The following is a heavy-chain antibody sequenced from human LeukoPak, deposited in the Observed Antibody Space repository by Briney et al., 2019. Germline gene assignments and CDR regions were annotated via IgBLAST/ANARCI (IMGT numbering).Heavy chain of an antibody. V-gene: IGHV4-39*02. CDR1: GGSISSSNYY. Sequence: SETLSLTCTVSGGSISSSNYYWGWIRQPPGKGLGWIGSIYYSGRTYYNPSLKSRVTISVDTSKNQFSLKLSSVTAADTALYYCARDRGVAGEGYYFDYWGQGTLVTVSS. CDR3: ARDRGVAGEGYYFDY. D-gene: IGHD3-10*01. CDR2: IYYSGRT. J-gene: IGHJ4*02.